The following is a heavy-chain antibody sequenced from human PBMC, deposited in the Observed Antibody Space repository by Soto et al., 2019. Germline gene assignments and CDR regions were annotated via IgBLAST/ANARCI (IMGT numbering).Heavy chain of an antibody. CDR3: ARGRQQLVKYYYYGIDV. J-gene: IGHJ6*02. CDR2: IYYGGST. Sequence: QVQLQESGPGLVKPSETLSLTCTVSGGSVSSGSYYWSWIRQPPGKGLEWIGYIYYGGSTNYNPSLKSRVTISVDTSKNQFSLKLSSVTAADTAVYYCARGRQQLVKYYYYGIDVWGQGTTVTVSS. CDR1: GGSVSSGSYY. D-gene: IGHD6-13*01. V-gene: IGHV4-61*01.